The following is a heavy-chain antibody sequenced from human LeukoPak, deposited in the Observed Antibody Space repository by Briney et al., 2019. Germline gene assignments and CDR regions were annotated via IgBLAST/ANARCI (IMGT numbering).Heavy chain of an antibody. J-gene: IGHJ4*02. Sequence: GGSLSLSCAASGFTFSSYWMSWVRQAPGKGLEWVANIKQDGSEKYYVDSVKGRFTISRDNAKNSLYLQMNSLRSEDTAVYYCGVDMVRGPERWYFDYWGQGTLVTVSS. CDR3: GVDMVRGPERWYFDY. V-gene: IGHV3-7*01. D-gene: IGHD3-10*01. CDR2: IKQDGSEK. CDR1: GFTFSSYW.